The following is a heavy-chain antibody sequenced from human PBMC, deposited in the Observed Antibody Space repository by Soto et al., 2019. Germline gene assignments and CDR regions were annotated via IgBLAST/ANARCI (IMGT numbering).Heavy chain of an antibody. CDR1: GYTFNTYG. CDR3: AREWHCHGSGTYLSSDY. J-gene: IGHJ4*02. V-gene: IGHV1-18*01. CDR2: ISAYNGNT. Sequence: QVQLVQSGADVKKPGASVKVSCKASGYTFNTYGITWVRQAPGQGLEWMGWISAYNGNTRYAEKFQCRVIMTTDTSTCTAYMELRSPRSDNTAVYYCAREWHCHGSGTYLSSDYWGQGTLVTVSS. D-gene: IGHD3-10*01.